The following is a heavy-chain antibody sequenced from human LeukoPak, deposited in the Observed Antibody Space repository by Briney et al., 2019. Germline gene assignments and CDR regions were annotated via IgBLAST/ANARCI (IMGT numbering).Heavy chain of an antibody. V-gene: IGHV3-23*01. CDR1: GFTFSSYA. D-gene: IGHD6-19*01. J-gene: IGHJ6*03. CDR2: ISGSGGST. CDR3: AKGGSGLYYYMDV. Sequence: GGSLRLSCAASGFTFSSYAMHWVRQAPGKGLEWVSAISGSGGSTYYADSVKGRFTISRDNSKNTLYLQMNSLRAEDTAVYYCAKGGSGLYYYMDVWGKGTTVTISS.